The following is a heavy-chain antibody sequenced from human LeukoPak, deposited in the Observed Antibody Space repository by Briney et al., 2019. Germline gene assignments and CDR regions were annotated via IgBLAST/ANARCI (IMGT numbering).Heavy chain of an antibody. J-gene: IGHJ5*02. CDR3: ARQAIAATGNWFDP. Sequence: PSETLSLTCTVSGGSISSSSYYWGWIRQPPGKGLEWIGSIYYSGSTYYNPSLKSRVTISVDTSKNQFSLKVSSVTAADTAVYYCARQAIAATGNWFDPWGQGTLVTVSS. CDR2: IYYSGST. CDR1: GGSISSSSYY. D-gene: IGHD2-15*01. V-gene: IGHV4-39*01.